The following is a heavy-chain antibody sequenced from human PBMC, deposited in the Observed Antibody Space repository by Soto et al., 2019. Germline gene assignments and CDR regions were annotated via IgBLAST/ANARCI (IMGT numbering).Heavy chain of an antibody. V-gene: IGHV3-30-3*01. CDR3: ARDWYDSSGSHPGH. Sequence: QVQLVESGGGVVQPGRSLRLSCAASGFTFSSYAMHWVRQAPGKGLEWVAVISYDGSNKYYADSVKGRFTISRDNSKNTLYLQMNSLRAEDTAVYYCARDWYDSSGSHPGHWGQGTPVTVSS. J-gene: IGHJ4*02. D-gene: IGHD3-22*01. CDR1: GFTFSSYA. CDR2: ISYDGSNK.